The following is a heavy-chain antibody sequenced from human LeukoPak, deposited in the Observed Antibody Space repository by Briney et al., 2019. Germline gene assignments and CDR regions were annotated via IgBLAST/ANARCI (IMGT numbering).Heavy chain of an antibody. D-gene: IGHD6-13*01. Sequence: PSETLSLTCSVSGGSISTSRYYWGWIRQSPGKGLEWIGSISYYGSTHYNPSLKSRVTISVDTSKNQFSLKLSSVTAADTAVYYCARGVLAAAGTEYYFDYWGQGTLVTVSS. CDR1: GGSISTSRYY. CDR2: ISYYGST. J-gene: IGHJ4*02. V-gene: IGHV4-39*07. CDR3: ARGVLAAAGTEYYFDY.